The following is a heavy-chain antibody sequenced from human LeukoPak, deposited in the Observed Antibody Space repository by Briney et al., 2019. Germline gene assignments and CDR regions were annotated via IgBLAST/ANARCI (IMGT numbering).Heavy chain of an antibody. CDR1: GHTFTSYG. J-gene: IGHJ5*01. V-gene: IGHV1-3*03. CDR2: IDTGNGDT. CDR3: AREGTTNWDRFNWFDS. D-gene: IGHD1-14*01. Sequence: ASAKVSCKTSGHTFTSYGLHWVRQAPGQRLEWMGGIDTGNGDTRYSQKFQGRVTFTRDISASTAYMELHSLTSEDMAVYYCAREGTTNWDRFNWFDSWGQGTLVTVSS.